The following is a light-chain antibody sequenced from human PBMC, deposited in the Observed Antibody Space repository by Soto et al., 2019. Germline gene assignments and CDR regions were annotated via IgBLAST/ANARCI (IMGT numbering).Light chain of an antibody. J-gene: IGKJ3*01. CDR3: QQSYSTPEFT. CDR1: ESIDNY. CDR2: AAS. Sequence: DIQMTQSPFSLSASVGDSVTITCRASESIDNYLNWYQQQPGKAPKLLISAASTFHSVVPSRFSDSGSGTPFTLNISTLQPEDFATYYCQQSYSTPEFTFGPGTKVDVK. V-gene: IGKV1-39*01.